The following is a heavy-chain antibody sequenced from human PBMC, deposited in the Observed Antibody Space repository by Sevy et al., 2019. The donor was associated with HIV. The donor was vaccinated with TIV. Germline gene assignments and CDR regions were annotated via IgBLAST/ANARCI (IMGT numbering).Heavy chain of an antibody. D-gene: IGHD5-18*01. V-gene: IGHV1-2*06. CDR3: AKAAMGRGPAPKGGLEP. CDR1: GYTFTGYY. CDR2: INPNSGGT. J-gene: IGHJ5*02. Sequence: ASVKVSCKASGYTFTGYYMHWVRQAPGQGLEWMGRINPNSGGTNYAQKFQGRVTMTRDTSISTAYMELSRVRSDDTAVEYCAKAAMGRGPAPKGGLEPWGQGTPV.